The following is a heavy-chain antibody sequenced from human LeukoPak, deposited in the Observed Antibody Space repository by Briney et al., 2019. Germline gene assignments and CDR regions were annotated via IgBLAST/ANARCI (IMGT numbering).Heavy chain of an antibody. D-gene: IGHD6-19*01. CDR1: GGSISSYY. V-gene: IGHV4-59*01. J-gene: IGHJ5*02. CDR3: ARGVSSGWYNNWFDP. CDR2: IYYSGST. Sequence: SETLSLTCTVSGGSISSYYWSWIRQPPGKGLEWIGYIYYSGSTNYNPSLKSRVTISVDTSKNQFSLKLSSVTAADTAVYYCARGVSSGWYNNWFDPWGQGTLVTVSS.